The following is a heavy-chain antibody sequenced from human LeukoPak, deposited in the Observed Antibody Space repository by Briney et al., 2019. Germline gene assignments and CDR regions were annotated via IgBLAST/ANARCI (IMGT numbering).Heavy chain of an antibody. CDR3: ARGWDTGYGYYGMDV. J-gene: IGHJ6*02. CDR1: GGSISGYY. CDR2: IYDSGTT. D-gene: IGHD5-18*01. Sequence: SETLSLTCTVSGGSISGYYLRWIRQSPEKGLEWIGYIYDSGTTNYNPSLKSRVLMSVDTSKTQVSLKVKSVTAADTAVYYCARGWDTGYGYYGMDVWGQGTTVTVSS. V-gene: IGHV4-59*01.